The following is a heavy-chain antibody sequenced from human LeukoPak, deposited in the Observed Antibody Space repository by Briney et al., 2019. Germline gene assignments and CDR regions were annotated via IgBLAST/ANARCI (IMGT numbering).Heavy chain of an antibody. V-gene: IGHV1-8*01. CDR3: ARERWGSSCY. CDR2: MNPNSGNT. J-gene: IGHJ4*02. D-gene: IGHD7-27*01. CDR1: GYTFTSYD. Sequence: ASVKVSCKASGYTFTSYDINWVRQATGQGLEWMGWMNPNSGNTGYAQKFQGRVTMARDTSISTAYMELSRLRSDDTAVYYCARERWGSSCYWGQGTLVTVSS.